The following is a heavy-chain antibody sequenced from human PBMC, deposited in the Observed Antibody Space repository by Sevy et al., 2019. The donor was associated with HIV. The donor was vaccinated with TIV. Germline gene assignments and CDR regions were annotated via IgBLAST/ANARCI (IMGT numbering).Heavy chain of an antibody. CDR3: ARDPRGREIAAAGTMGYYYYGMDV. Sequence: ASVKVSCKASGYTFTSYGISWVRQAPGQGLEWMGWISAYNGNTNYAQKLQGRVTMTTDTSTSTAYMELRSLRSDETAVYYGARDPRGREIAAAGTMGYYYYGMDVWGPGTTVTVSS. J-gene: IGHJ6*02. V-gene: IGHV1-18*01. CDR2: ISAYNGNT. D-gene: IGHD6-13*01. CDR1: GYTFTSYG.